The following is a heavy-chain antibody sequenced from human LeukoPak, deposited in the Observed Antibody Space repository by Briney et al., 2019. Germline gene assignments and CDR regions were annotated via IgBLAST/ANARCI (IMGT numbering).Heavy chain of an antibody. Sequence: PGGSLRLSCAASGFTFSDCYMSWIRQAPGKGLEWVSYISSSGSTIYYADSVKGRFTISRDNAKNSLYPQMNSLRAEDTAVYYCARVATPGAFDIWGQGTMVTVSS. J-gene: IGHJ3*02. V-gene: IGHV3-11*01. CDR1: GFTFSDCY. CDR3: ARVATPGAFDI. CDR2: ISSSGSTI. D-gene: IGHD5-12*01.